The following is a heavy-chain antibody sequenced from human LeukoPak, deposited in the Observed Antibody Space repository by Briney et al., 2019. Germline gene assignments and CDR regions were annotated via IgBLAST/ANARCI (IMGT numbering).Heavy chain of an antibody. J-gene: IGHJ4*02. CDR2: INHSGST. CDR3: AKDPGRLSSNWSFDY. D-gene: IGHD6-13*01. Sequence: GSLRLSCAASGFTFSDYYMSWIRQPPGKGLEWIGEINHSGSTNYNPSLKSRVTISVDTSKNQFSLKLSSVTAADTAVYYCAKDPGRLSSNWSFDYWGQGTLVTVSS. CDR1: GFTFSDYY. V-gene: IGHV4-34*01.